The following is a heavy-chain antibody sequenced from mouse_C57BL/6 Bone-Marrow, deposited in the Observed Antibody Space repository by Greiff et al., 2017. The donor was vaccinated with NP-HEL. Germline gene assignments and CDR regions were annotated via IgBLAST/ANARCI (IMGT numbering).Heavy chain of an antibody. Sequence: QVQLQQSGPGLVAPSQSLSITCTVSGFSLTSYAISWVRQPPGKGLEWLGVIWPGGGTNYNSALKSRLSISKENSKNQVFLKTNSQQTDDTSRYYCARKGLGDDSYYSWFADWGHGTLVTVFA. J-gene: IGHJ3*01. V-gene: IGHV2-9-1*01. CDR1: GFSLTSYA. CDR3: ARKGLGDDSYYSWFAD. CDR2: IWPGGGT. D-gene: IGHD2-3*01.